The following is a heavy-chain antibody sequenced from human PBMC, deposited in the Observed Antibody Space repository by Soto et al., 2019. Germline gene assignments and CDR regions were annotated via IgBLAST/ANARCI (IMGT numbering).Heavy chain of an antibody. V-gene: IGHV4-39*01. CDR3: ARNQVDWSGGSCYVSLNWFDP. D-gene: IGHD2-15*01. CDR2: INYSGST. Sequence: QLQLQESGPGLVKPSETLSLTCTVSGGSISSSSYYWGWIRQPPGKGLEWIGSINYSGSTYYHPSLKSRVTISVATSKNQFSLKLSSVTAADTAVYYCARNQVDWSGGSCYVSLNWFDPWGQGTLVTVSS. CDR1: GGSISSSSYY. J-gene: IGHJ5*02.